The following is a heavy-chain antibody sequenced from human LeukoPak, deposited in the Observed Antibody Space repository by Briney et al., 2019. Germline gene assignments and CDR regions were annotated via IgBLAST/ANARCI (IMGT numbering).Heavy chain of an antibody. J-gene: IGHJ4*02. CDR2: ISPDGTNI. CDR1: GFTLSDYW. CDR3: VRDGWGRTPYDS. V-gene: IGHV3-74*01. Sequence: GGSLRLSCAASGFTLSDYWMNWVRQVPGKGPVWVSHISPDGTNIAYADSVKGRFTISRDSAKNTLYLQMNSLRAGDTAVYYCVRDGWGRTPYDSWGQGTLVTVSS. D-gene: IGHD4-23*01.